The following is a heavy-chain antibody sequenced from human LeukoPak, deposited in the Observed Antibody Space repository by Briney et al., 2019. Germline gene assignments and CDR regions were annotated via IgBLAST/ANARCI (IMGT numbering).Heavy chain of an antibody. D-gene: IGHD2-15*01. V-gene: IGHV3-23*01. J-gene: IGHJ3*01. CDR2: ISAGAGTT. Sequence: PGGSLRLSCAASGFTFSSFPMSWVRQAPGKGLEWVSAISAGAGTTYYADSVKGRFTISRDNSKNTLYLQMNSLRTEDTAVYYCAKVVGGAVGAAYDAFDVWGQGTKPTVSS. CDR3: AKVVGGAVGAAYDAFDV. CDR1: GFTFSSFP.